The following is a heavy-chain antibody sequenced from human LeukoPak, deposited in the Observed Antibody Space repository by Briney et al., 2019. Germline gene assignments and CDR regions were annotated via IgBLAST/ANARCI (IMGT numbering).Heavy chain of an antibody. CDR2: ISYDGGSK. J-gene: IGHJ4*02. CDR1: GFTFSSYG. V-gene: IGHV3-30*18. Sequence: GGSLRLSCAASGFTFSSYGMHWVRQAPGKGLEWVAVISYDGGSKYYADSVKGRFTISRDESKNTLLLQMNSLRAEDTAVYYCAKATGGDGYTPYDYWGQGTLVTVSS. D-gene: IGHD5-24*01. CDR3: AKATGGDGYTPYDY.